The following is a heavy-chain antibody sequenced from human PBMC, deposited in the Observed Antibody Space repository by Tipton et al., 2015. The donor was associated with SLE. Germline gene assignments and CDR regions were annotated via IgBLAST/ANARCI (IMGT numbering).Heavy chain of an antibody. V-gene: IGHV3-48*01. J-gene: IGHJ5*02. CDR2: ISSSSSTI. CDR1: GFTFSSYA. CDR3: AKDLLELSP. Sequence: SLRLSCAASGFTFSSYAMSWIRQAPGKGLEWVSYISSSSSTIYYADSVKGRFTISRDNAKNSLYLQMNSLRAEDTAVYYCAKDLLELSPWGQGTLVTVSS. D-gene: IGHD1-26*01.